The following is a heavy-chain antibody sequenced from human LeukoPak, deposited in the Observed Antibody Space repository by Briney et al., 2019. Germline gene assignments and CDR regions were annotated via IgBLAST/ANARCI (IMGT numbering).Heavy chain of an antibody. J-gene: IGHJ4*02. V-gene: IGHV3-15*01. CDR2: IKSKTDGGTT. CDR1: GFTFSGAW. CDR3: TTGLSGSYLIRYFDY. D-gene: IGHD1-26*01. Sequence: PGGSLRLSCTASGFTFSGAWMSWVRQAPGKGLEWVGLIKSKTDGGTTHYAASVKDRFTISRDDSKNTLYLQMNSLKTEDTAVYYCTTGLSGSYLIRYFDYWGQGTLVTVSS.